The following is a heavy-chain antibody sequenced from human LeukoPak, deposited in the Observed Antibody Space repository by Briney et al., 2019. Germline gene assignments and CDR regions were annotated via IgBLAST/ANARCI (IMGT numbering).Heavy chain of an antibody. V-gene: IGHV3-33*01. D-gene: IGHD6-6*01. CDR1: GFTFSSYG. CDR3: ARTWQLVGFDY. CDR2: IWYDGSNK. Sequence: PGGSLRLSCAASGFTFSSYGMHWVRQAPGKGLERVAVIWYDGSNKYYADSVKGRFTISRDNSKNTLYLQMNSLRAEDTAVYYCARTWQLVGFDYWGQGTLVTVSS. J-gene: IGHJ4*02.